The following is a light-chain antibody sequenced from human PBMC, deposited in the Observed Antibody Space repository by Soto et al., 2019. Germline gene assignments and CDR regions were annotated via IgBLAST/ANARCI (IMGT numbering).Light chain of an antibody. Sequence: DIVMTQSPDSLAVSLGERATINCKSSQSVLYSSNNKNYLAWYQQKPGQPPKLLIYWASTRKSGVPDRFSGSGSGTDFTLTSSSLQAEDVAVYSCQQYYTTPWTFGQGTKVEIK. V-gene: IGKV4-1*01. CDR1: QSVLYSSNNKNY. CDR3: QQYYTTPWT. J-gene: IGKJ1*01. CDR2: WAS.